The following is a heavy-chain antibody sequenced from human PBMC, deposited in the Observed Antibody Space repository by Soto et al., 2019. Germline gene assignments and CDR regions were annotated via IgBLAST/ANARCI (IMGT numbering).Heavy chain of an antibody. Sequence: SETLSLTCAVSGGSISSYYLSWIRQPPGKGLEWIGYIYYSGSTNYNPSLKSRVTISVDTSKNQFSLKLSSVTAADTAVYYCAGGRFFGVDPRHYYYGMDVWGQGTTVTVSS. V-gene: IGHV4-59*01. J-gene: IGHJ6*02. CDR3: AGGRFFGVDPRHYYYGMDV. D-gene: IGHD3-3*01. CDR1: GGSISSYY. CDR2: IYYSGST.